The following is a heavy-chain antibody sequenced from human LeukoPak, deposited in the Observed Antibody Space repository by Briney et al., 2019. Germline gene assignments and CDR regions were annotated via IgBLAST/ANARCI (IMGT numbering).Heavy chain of an antibody. D-gene: IGHD3-9*01. J-gene: IGHJ4*02. V-gene: IGHV1-18*01. Sequence: ASVKVSCKASGYTFTSCGISWVRQAPGQGLEWMGWISAYNGNTNYAQKLQGRVTMTTDTSTSTAYMELRSLRSDDTAVYYCARVSQRILTGSNWGQGTLVTVSS. CDR2: ISAYNGNT. CDR1: GYTFTSCG. CDR3: ARVSQRILTGSN.